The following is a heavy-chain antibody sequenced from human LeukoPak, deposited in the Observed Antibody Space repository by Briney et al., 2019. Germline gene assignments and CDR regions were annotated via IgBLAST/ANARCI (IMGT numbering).Heavy chain of an antibody. Sequence: GGSLRLSCAASGFTFSSYAMSWVRQAPGKGLEWVSAVSDDGGSTYYADSVKGRFTISRDNSKNTLYLQMNSLRAEDTAVYYCASRGDTDAFDIWGQGTMVTVSS. CDR3: ASRGDTDAFDI. CDR1: GFTFSSYA. V-gene: IGHV3-23*01. CDR2: VSDDGGST. J-gene: IGHJ3*02. D-gene: IGHD2-21*02.